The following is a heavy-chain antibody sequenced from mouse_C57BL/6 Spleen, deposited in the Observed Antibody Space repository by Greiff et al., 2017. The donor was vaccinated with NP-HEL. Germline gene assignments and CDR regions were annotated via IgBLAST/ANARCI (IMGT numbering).Heavy chain of an antibody. CDR1: GFTFSDYG. CDR3: ARRGYGSSGAMDY. J-gene: IGHJ4*01. V-gene: IGHV5-15*04. CDR2: ISNLAYSI. D-gene: IGHD1-1*01. Sequence: EVMLVESGGGLVQPGGSLKLSCAASGFTFSDYGMAWVRQAPRKGPEWVAFISNLAYSIYYADTVTGRFTISRENAKNTLYLEMSSLSSEDTAMYYCARRGYGSSGAMDYWGQGTSVTVSS.